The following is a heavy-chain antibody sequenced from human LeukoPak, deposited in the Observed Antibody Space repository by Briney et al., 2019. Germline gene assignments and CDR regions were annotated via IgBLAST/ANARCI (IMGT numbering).Heavy chain of an antibody. CDR3: AKEIYESSRFLEWLFNYFDF. J-gene: IGHJ4*02. CDR2: ISGSGVST. D-gene: IGHD3-3*01. V-gene: IGHV3-23*01. CDR1: GFTFSPYA. Sequence: TGGSLRLSCAASGFTFSPYAMSWVRQAPGKGLEWVSGISGSGVSTYYAGSVKGRFTISRDNSKNTLYLQMNNLRAEDTAVYYCAKEIYESSRFLEWLFNYFDFWGQGTLVTVSS.